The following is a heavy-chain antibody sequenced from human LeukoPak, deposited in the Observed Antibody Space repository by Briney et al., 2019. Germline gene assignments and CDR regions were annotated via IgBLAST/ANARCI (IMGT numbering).Heavy chain of an antibody. J-gene: IGHJ3*02. V-gene: IGHV3-21*01. CDR3: ARASSKQLAGYLPDGFDI. CDR2: ISSSGTYV. CDR1: GFIIVNAW. Sequence: GGSLRLSCAPSGFIIVNAWMNWVRQAPGKGLEWVSSISSSGTYVYYADSVKGRFTISRDNAKNSLSLQMNSLRADDAAVYYCARASSKQLAGYLPDGFDIWGQGTMVTVSS. D-gene: IGHD3-9*01.